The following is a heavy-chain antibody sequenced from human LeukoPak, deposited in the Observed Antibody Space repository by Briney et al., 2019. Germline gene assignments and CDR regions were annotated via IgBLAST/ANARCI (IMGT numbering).Heavy chain of an antibody. CDR2: ISYDGSNK. D-gene: IGHD6-13*01. CDR3: ARGPRIAAAGTGY. Sequence: QPGRSLRLSCAASGFTFSSYGIHWVRQAPGKGLEWVAVISYDGSNKYYADSVKGRFTISRDNAKNSLYLQMNSLRAEDTAVYYCARGPRIAAAGTGYWGQGTLVTVSS. J-gene: IGHJ4*02. V-gene: IGHV3-33*01. CDR1: GFTFSSYG.